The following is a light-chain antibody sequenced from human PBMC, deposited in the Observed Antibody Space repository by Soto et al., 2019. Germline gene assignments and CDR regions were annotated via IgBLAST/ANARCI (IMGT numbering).Light chain of an antibody. CDR3: QQLHTYLPT. Sequence: DIQLTQSPSFLSASIGDSVTITCRASQAIGTYLAWYQQKPGKAPNLLVSAASTLHSGVPSRFSGSGSGTEFTLTITGLQPEDVATYYCQQLHTYLPTFGGGTKVQIK. V-gene: IGKV1-9*01. CDR1: QAIGTY. J-gene: IGKJ4*01. CDR2: AAS.